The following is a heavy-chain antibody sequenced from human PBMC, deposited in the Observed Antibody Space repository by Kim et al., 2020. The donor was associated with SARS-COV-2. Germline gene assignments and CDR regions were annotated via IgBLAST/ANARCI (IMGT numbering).Heavy chain of an antibody. CDR3: ARKVLLLGSWTNDY. V-gene: IGHV2-70*11. Sequence: SGPTLVNPTQTLTLTCTFSGFSLSTSGMCVSWIRQPPGKALEWLARIDWDDDKYYSTSLMTRLTISKDTSKNQVVLIMTNMDPVDTATYYCARKVLLLGSWTNDYWGQGTLVTVSS. CDR2: IDWDDDK. CDR1: GFSLSTSGMC. J-gene: IGHJ4*02. D-gene: IGHD1-26*01.